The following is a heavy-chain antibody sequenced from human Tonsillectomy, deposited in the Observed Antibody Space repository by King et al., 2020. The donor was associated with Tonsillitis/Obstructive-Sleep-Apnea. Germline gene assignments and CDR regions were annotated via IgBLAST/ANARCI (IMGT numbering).Heavy chain of an antibody. D-gene: IGHD2-21*02. CDR1: GGSISSNSYY. Sequence: LQLQESGPGLVKPSETLSLTCGVSGGSISSNSYYWGWIRQPPGKGLEWIGGIYYSGITYYNQSLESRVAISVDTSKNQFSLKLSSVTAADTAVYYCARQSRDSYRGDYYYFMDVWGKGTTVTVSS. CDR3: ARQSRDSYRGDYYYFMDV. V-gene: IGHV4-39*01. J-gene: IGHJ6*03. CDR2: IYYSGIT.